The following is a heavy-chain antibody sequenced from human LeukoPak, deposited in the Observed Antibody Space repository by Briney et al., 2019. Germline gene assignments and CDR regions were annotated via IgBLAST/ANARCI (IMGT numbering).Heavy chain of an antibody. V-gene: IGHV1-69*04. Sequence: SVKVSCKASGGTFSSYAISWVRQAPGQGLEWMGRIIPTLGIANYAQKFQGRVTITADKSTSTAYMELSSLRSEDTAVYYCARDPRSAAAGTDYWGQGTLVTVSS. J-gene: IGHJ4*02. D-gene: IGHD6-13*01. CDR2: IIPTLGIA. CDR3: ARDPRSAAAGTDY. CDR1: GGTFSSYA.